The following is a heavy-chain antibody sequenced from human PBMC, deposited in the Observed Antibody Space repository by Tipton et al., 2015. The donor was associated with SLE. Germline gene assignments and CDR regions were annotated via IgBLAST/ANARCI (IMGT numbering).Heavy chain of an antibody. CDR3: ARTDGVVFDY. CDR1: GGSFRGYY. J-gene: IGHJ4*02. D-gene: IGHD3-3*01. CDR2: VDHRGGT. V-gene: IGHV4-34*01. Sequence: TLSLTCAVYGGSFRGYYWSWLRQSPGKGLEWIGEVDHRGGTNFNPSLNSRVPISVDTSKNHFSLKVTSVTAPDTAVYYCARTDGVVFDYWGQGILVTVSS.